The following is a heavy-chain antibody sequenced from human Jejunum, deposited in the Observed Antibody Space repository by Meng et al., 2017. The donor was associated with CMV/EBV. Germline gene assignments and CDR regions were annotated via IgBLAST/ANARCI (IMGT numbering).Heavy chain of an antibody. CDR2: INTNTGNP. D-gene: IGHD2-15*01. V-gene: IGHV7-4-1*02. J-gene: IGHJ4*02. Sequence: YTVTNYAMNWVREAPGHGLEWMGWINTNTGNPTYAQGFTGRFVFSLDTSVSTTYLQISSLKAEDTAVYYCARTGYCTGGRCDKFDYWGQGTLVTVSS. CDR3: ARTGYCTGGRCDKFDY. CDR1: YTVTNYA.